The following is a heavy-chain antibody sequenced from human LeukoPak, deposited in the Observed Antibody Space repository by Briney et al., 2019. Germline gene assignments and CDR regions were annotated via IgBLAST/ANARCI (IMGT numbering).Heavy chain of an antibody. CDR2: ISGSGGST. Sequence: GGSLRLSCAASGFTFGSYAMNWVRHAPGKGLEWVSTISGSGGSTYYADSVKGRFTISRDNSKKTLYMQMNSLRADDTAVYYCARDRGDYGDPDAFDMWGQGTMVTVSS. J-gene: IGHJ3*02. CDR3: ARDRGDYGDPDAFDM. CDR1: GFTFGSYA. V-gene: IGHV3-23*01. D-gene: IGHD4-17*01.